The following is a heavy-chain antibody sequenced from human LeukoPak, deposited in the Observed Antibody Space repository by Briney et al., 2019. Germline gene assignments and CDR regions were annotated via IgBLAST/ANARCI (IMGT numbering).Heavy chain of an antibody. CDR2: INSDGSTT. CDR1: GFTFSSYW. V-gene: IGHV3-74*01. Sequence: GGSLRLSCAASGFTFSSYWMHWVRQAPGKGLVWVSRINSDGSTTNYADSVKGRFTISRDNAKNTLYLQMNSLRPDDTAVYYYARSRCLDAFDYWGQRTLVTVSS. J-gene: IGHJ4*02. D-gene: IGHD4-17*01. CDR3: ARSRCLDAFDY.